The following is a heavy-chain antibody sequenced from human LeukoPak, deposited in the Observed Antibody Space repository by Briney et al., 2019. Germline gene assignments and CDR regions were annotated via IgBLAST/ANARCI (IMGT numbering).Heavy chain of an antibody. J-gene: IGHJ3*02. Sequence: SETLSLTCTISGGSISTHYWTWIRQPPGKGLEWIGYVLYSGITNYNPSLRSRITISVDTSQNQFSLSLRSVTAADTAVYYCARDLTTVTKGFDICGQGTMVTVSS. CDR3: ARDLTTVTKGFDI. CDR1: GGSISTHY. V-gene: IGHV4-59*11. D-gene: IGHD4-17*01. CDR2: VLYSGIT.